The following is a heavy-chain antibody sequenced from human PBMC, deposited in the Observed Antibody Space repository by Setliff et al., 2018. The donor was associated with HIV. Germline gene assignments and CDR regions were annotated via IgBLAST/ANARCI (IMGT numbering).Heavy chain of an antibody. D-gene: IGHD6-19*01. Sequence: PGGSLRLSCAASGFTFSSYGMHWVRQAPGKGLEWVAFIRYDGSNKYYADSVKGRFTISRDNSKNTLYLQMNSLRAEDTAIYYCARDLASPDYSSGCPGYWGQGTLVTVSS. J-gene: IGHJ4*02. CDR1: GFTFSSYG. CDR3: ARDLASPDYSSGCPGY. CDR2: IRYDGSNK. V-gene: IGHV3-30*02.